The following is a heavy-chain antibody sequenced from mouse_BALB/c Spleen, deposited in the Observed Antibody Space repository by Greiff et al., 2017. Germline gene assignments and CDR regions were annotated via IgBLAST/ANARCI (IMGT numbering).Heavy chain of an antibody. V-gene: IGHV1S34*01. CDR1: GYSFTCYY. CDR3: ARSPKPGYFDY. Sequence: LVKTGASVKISCKASGYSFTCYYMHWVKQSHGKSLEWIGYISCYNGATSYNQKFKGKATFTVDTSSSTAYMQFNSLTSEDSAVYYCARSPKPGYFDYWGQGTTLTVSS. J-gene: IGHJ2*01. CDR2: ISCYNGAT.